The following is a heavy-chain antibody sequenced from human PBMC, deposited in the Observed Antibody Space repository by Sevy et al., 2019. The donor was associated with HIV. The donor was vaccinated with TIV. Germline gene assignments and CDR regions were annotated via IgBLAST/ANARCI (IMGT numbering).Heavy chain of an antibody. Sequence: GGSLKLSCAASGFTFTGYWLSGFARAPGKGREGVANIKHDGTEKYYVDLGKGRLTVSGDNPKNSLYLQMNSLRAEDTAVYYCARLRKYSSSWFDPWGQGTLVTVSS. J-gene: IGHJ5*02. D-gene: IGHD6-13*01. CDR3: ARLRKYSSSWFDP. CDR2: IKHDGTEK. V-gene: IGHV3-7*01. CDR1: GFTFTGYW.